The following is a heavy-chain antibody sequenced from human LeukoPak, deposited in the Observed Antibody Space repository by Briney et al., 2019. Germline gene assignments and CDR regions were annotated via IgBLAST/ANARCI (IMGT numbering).Heavy chain of an antibody. CDR2: ISVSGNT. V-gene: IGHV3-23*01. Sequence: PGGSLRLSCAASGFTLSSYAMSWVRQGPGKGLEWVSAISVSGNTYHADSVKGRFTISRDSSKNTLYLQMNSLRAGDAAVYYCAKHYGSTVTTIDYWGQGTLVTVSS. D-gene: IGHD4-17*01. J-gene: IGHJ4*02. CDR1: GFTLSSYA. CDR3: AKHYGSTVTTIDY.